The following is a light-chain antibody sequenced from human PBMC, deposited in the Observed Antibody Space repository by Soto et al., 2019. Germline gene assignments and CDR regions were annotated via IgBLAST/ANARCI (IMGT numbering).Light chain of an antibody. CDR2: DAS. J-gene: IGKJ1*01. CDR3: QQYGSSPRT. V-gene: IGKV3-20*01. CDR1: QSVSSGY. Sequence: ESMLTQSPGTLSLSPGERGTLSCRASQSVSSGYFAWYQQKPGQAPRLLIYDASSRATGIPDRFSGSGSVTDFTLTISRLEPEDFAVYYCQQYGSSPRTFGQGTKVDIK.